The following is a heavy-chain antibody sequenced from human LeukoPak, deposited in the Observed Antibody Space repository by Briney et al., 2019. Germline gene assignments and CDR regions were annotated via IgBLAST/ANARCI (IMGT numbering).Heavy chain of an antibody. V-gene: IGHV3-30*04. CDR3: ARARWATAPDY. CDR1: GFTFSSYA. D-gene: IGHD5-12*01. J-gene: IGHJ4*02. Sequence: PGGSLRLSCAASGFTFSSYAMHWVRQAPGKGLEWVAVISYDGSNKYYADSVKGRFTISRDNSKNTLYLQMNSLRAEDTAVYYCARARWATAPDYWGQGTLVTVSS. CDR2: ISYDGSNK.